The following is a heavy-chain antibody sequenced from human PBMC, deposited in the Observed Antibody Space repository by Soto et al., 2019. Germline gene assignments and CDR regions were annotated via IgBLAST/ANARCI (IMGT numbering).Heavy chain of an antibody. CDR2: ISGSTSNP. CDR1: GFAFSNYA. D-gene: IGHD3-3*01. J-gene: IGHJ3*02. Sequence: GGSLRLSCVGSGFAFSNYAMIWVHQAPGKGLEWVSGISGSTSNPYYGDSAKGRFTISRDNSKNTLYLQMNSLRAEDTAVYYCAKIGPHAYDFWSGYYYDDAFDIWGQGTMVTVSS. V-gene: IGHV3-23*01. CDR3: AKIGPHAYDFWSGYYYDDAFDI.